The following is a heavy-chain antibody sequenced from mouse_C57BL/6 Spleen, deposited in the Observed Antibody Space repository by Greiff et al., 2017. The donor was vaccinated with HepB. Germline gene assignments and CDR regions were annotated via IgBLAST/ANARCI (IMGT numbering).Heavy chain of an antibody. CDR1: GYTFTSYW. J-gene: IGHJ3*01. V-gene: IGHV1-50*01. D-gene: IGHD1-1*01. Sequence: QVQLQQPGAELVKPGASVKLSCKASGYTFTSYWMQWVKQRPGQGLEWIGEIDPSDSYTNYTQKFKGKATLTVDTSSSTAYMQLSSLTSEDSAVYYCERSSSYTWFADWGQGTLVTVSA. CDR3: ERSSSYTWFAD. CDR2: IDPSDSYT.